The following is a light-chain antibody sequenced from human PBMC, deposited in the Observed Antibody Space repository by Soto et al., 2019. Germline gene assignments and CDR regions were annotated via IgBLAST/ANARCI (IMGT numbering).Light chain of an antibody. V-gene: IGKV1-5*01. CDR2: DAS. J-gene: IGKJ1*01. Sequence: DVQMTQSPSTLSASVGDRVTITCRASQSISGSLAWYQQKPGKAPKALIYDASSLESGVPSRFRGSGSGTGFTLTISSLQPDDFATYYCQQYNIYWTFGQGTKVDIK. CDR3: QQYNIYWT. CDR1: QSISGS.